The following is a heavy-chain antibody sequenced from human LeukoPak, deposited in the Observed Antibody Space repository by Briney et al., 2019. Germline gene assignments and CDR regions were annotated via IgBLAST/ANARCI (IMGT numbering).Heavy chain of an antibody. Sequence: ASVKVSCKVSGYTLTELSMHWVRQAPGKGLEWMGGFDPEDGETIYAQKFQGRVTMTEDTSTDTAYMELSGLRSEDTAVYYCATGYLAAAGIFDYWGQGTLVTVSS. V-gene: IGHV1-24*01. CDR3: ATGYLAAAGIFDY. D-gene: IGHD6-13*01. J-gene: IGHJ4*02. CDR1: GYTLTELS. CDR2: FDPEDGET.